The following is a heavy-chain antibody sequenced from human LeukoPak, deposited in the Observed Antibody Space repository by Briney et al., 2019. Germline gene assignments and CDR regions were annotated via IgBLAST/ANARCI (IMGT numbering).Heavy chain of an antibody. J-gene: IGHJ5*02. CDR3: ARVGSSSWPGWFDP. CDR2: IYYSGST. CDR1: GGSISSCY. Sequence: PSETLSLTCTVSGGSISSCYWSWIRQPPGKGLEWIGYIYYSGSTNYNPFLKSRVTISVDTSKNQFSLKLSSVTAADTAVYYCARVGSSSWPGWFDPWGQGTLVTVSS. D-gene: IGHD6-13*01. V-gene: IGHV4-59*01.